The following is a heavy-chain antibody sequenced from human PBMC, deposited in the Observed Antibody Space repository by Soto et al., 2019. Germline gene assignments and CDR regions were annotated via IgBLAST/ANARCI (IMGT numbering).Heavy chain of an antibody. J-gene: IGHJ6*02. D-gene: IGHD3-3*01. CDR3: AKSYYDFWSGPPMVGMDV. Sequence: PGESLKISCKGSGYSFTSYWICWVRQMPGKGLEWMGIIYPGDSDTRYSPSFQGQVTISADKSISTAYLQWSSLKASDTAMHYCAKSYYDFWSGPPMVGMDVWGQGTTVTVYS. V-gene: IGHV5-51*01. CDR1: GYSFTSYW. CDR2: IYPGDSDT.